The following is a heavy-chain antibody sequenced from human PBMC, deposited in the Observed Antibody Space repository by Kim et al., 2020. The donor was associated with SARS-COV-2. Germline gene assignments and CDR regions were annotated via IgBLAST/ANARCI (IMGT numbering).Heavy chain of an antibody. Sequence: GGSLRLSCAASRFSFSTSAVTWVRHAPGKGLEWVSGISVSGGSTYYADSVKGRLTILRDNSNNTEYLQMNSPRVDDTAAYYCSKGGLWGSLRPWGQGT. CDR2: ISVSGGST. D-gene: IGHD3-16*01. V-gene: IGHV3-23*01. CDR1: RFSFSTSA. CDR3: SKGGLWGSLRP. J-gene: IGHJ5*02.